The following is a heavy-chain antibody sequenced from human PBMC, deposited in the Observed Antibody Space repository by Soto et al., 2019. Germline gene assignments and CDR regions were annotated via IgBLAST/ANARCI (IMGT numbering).Heavy chain of an antibody. CDR2: IYYNGNT. CDR1: GGAINDHY. CDR3: ARVRTGYFDY. V-gene: IGHV4-59*11. J-gene: IGHJ4*02. Sequence: SETLSLTCTLSGGAINDHYWSFIRQPPGKGLEWIGHIYYNGNTNYNPSLESRVTISVDRSRNQFSLRLTSLTAADTAVYYCARVRTGYFDYWGRGALVTVPQ. D-gene: IGHD3-9*01.